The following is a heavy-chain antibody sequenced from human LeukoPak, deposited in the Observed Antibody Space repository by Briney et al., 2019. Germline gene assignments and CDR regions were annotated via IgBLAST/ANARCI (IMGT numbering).Heavy chain of an antibody. J-gene: IGHJ4*02. D-gene: IGHD6-19*01. CDR1: GFTFDDYA. CDR3: AREVLSSGWHSDY. CDR2: ISWNSGSI. V-gene: IGHV3-9*01. Sequence: PGRSLRLSCAASGFTFDDYAMHWVRHAPGKGLEWVSGISWNSGSIGYADSVKGRFTISRDNAKNSLYLQMNSLRAEDTAVYYCAREVLSSGWHSDYWGQGTLVTVSS.